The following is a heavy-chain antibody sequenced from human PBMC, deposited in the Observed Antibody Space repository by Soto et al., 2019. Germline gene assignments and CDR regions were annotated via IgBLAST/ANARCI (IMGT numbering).Heavy chain of an antibody. V-gene: IGHV3-23*01. CDR2: ISGSGSSK. J-gene: IGHJ4*02. CDR1: GFTFSSYA. D-gene: IGHD2-21*01. CDR3: ARSFASAFDY. Sequence: LRLSCAASGFTFSSYAMSWVRQAPGKGLEWVSNISGSGSSKYYVDSVKGRFTISRDNAKNTLYLQMNSLRAEDTAVYYCARSFASAFDYWGQGIQVTVSS.